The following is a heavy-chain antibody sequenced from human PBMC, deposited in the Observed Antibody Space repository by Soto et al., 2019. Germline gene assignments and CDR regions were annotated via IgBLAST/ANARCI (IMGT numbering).Heavy chain of an antibody. V-gene: IGHV4-59*01. D-gene: IGHD3-3*01. CDR1: GGSFSDNY. J-gene: IGHJ5*02. CDR2: VYSSGRT. CDR3: ARTRRDTIFGVVIFGWFDP. Sequence: QVQLQQSGPGLVRPSETLSLTCTVSGGSFSDNYWNWLRQSPGKGLEWIGDVYSSGRTNYNPSFGSRVTMSIDTAKNQFSLKLTSVTAADMAVYYCARTRRDTIFGVVIFGWFDPWGQGARVIVSS.